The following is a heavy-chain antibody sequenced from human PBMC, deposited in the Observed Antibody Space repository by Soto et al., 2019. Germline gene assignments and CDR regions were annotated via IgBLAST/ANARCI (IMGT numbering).Heavy chain of an antibody. V-gene: IGHV4-4*07. CDR2: IYTSGST. D-gene: IGHD6-13*01. Sequence: QVQLQESGPGLVKPSETLSLTCTVSGGSISNYYWNWILQPAGKGLEWIGRIYTSGSTSYNRSLKRRVTMSVDTSNNQFSLNLSSVTAADTAVYYCARAPAYSTSWLDYWGQGILVTVCS. J-gene: IGHJ4*02. CDR3: ARAPAYSTSWLDY. CDR1: GGSISNYY.